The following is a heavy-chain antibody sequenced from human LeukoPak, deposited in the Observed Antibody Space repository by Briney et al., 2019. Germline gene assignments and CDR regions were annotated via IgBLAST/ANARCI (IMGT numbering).Heavy chain of an antibody. V-gene: IGHV3-64D*09. CDR3: VRRTGNYFDY. D-gene: IGHD3/OR15-3a*01. CDR1: GLTLSSHA. CDR2: ISYNGGST. J-gene: IGHJ4*02. Sequence: GGSLTLSCSASGLTLSSHAMLWVRHAPAEALEYVSAISYNGGSTYYANSVKDRFTISRDNSKNTLYLQMSSLRPEDTAVFYCVRRTGNYFDYWGQGTLVSVSS.